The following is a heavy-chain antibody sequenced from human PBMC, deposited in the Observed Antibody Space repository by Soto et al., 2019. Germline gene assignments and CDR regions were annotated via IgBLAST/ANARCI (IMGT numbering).Heavy chain of an antibody. CDR2: ISAYNGNT. J-gene: IGHJ3*02. V-gene: IGHV1-18*01. D-gene: IGHD5-12*01. Sequence: ASVKVSCKASGYTFTSYGISWVRQAPGQGLEWMGWISAYNGNTNYAQKLQGRVTMTTDTSTSTAYMELRSLRSDDTAVYYCAKFRSGYDAFDIWGQGTMVNVSS. CDR3: AKFRSGYDAFDI. CDR1: GYTFTSYG.